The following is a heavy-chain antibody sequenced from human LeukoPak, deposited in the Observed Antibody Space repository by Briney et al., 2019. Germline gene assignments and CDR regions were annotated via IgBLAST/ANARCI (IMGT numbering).Heavy chain of an antibody. D-gene: IGHD3-10*01. CDR1: GYTFTSYD. J-gene: IGHJ6*03. Sequence: ASVKVSCKASGYTFTSYDINWVRQATGQGLEWMGWMNPNSGNTGYAQKFQGRVTITRNTSISTAYMELSSLRSEDTAVYYCARETLWFGELSYYYYMDVWGKGTTVTVSS. CDR2: MNPNSGNT. V-gene: IGHV1-8*03. CDR3: ARETLWFGELSYYYYMDV.